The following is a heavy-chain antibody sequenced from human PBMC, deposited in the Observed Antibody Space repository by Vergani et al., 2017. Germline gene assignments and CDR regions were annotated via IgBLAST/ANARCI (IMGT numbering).Heavy chain of an antibody. Sequence: QVQLQESGPGLVKPSETLSLTCTVSGGSISSYYWSWIRQPPGKGLEWIGYIYYSGSTNYNPSLKSRVTISVDTSKNQFSLKLSSVTAADTAVYYCARRSNDYVWGSYRYSAFDIWGQGTMVTVSS. CDR3: ARRSNDYVWGSYRYSAFDI. D-gene: IGHD3-16*02. V-gene: IGHV4-59*01. J-gene: IGHJ3*02. CDR1: GGSISSYY. CDR2: IYYSGST.